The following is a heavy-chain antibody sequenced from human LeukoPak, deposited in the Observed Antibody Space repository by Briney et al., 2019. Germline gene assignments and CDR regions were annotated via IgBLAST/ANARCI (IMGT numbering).Heavy chain of an antibody. CDR1: GFTFSSHG. D-gene: IGHD5-18*01. CDR2: ISYDGSNK. Sequence: GGSLRLSCAASGFTFSSHGMHWVRQAPGKGLEWVAVISYDGSNKYYADSVKGRFTISRDNSKNTLYLQMNSLRAEDTAVYYCAKDFSLQLWSYYYYYYGMDVWGQGTTVTVSS. V-gene: IGHV3-30*18. CDR3: AKDFSLQLWSYYYYYYGMDV. J-gene: IGHJ6*02.